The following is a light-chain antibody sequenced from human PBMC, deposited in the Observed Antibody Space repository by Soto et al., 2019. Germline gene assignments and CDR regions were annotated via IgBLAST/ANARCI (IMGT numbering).Light chain of an antibody. CDR2: DAS. CDR3: QQRSNWRT. CDR1: QSVSSY. J-gene: IGKJ1*01. V-gene: IGKV3-11*01. Sequence: EIVLTQSPATLSLSPGERATFSCRASQSVSSYLAWYQQKPGQAPRLLIYDASNRATGIPARFSGSGSGTDFTLTISSLEPEDFAVYYCQQRSNWRTFGQGTKVEIK.